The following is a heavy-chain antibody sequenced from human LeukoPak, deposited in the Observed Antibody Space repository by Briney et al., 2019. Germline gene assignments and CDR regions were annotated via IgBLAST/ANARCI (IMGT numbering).Heavy chain of an antibody. Sequence: PSQTLSLTCTVSGGSISSGGYYWNWIRQHPGKGLEWIGYIYYSGSTYYNPSLKSRVTISIDTSKNQFSLKLSSVTAADTAVYYCARGRVLLGYCSSTSCYGGYYFDYWGQGTLVTVSS. CDR2: IYYSGST. J-gene: IGHJ4*02. CDR3: ARGRVLLGYCSSTSCYGGYYFDY. CDR1: GGSISSGGYY. D-gene: IGHD2-2*01. V-gene: IGHV4-31*03.